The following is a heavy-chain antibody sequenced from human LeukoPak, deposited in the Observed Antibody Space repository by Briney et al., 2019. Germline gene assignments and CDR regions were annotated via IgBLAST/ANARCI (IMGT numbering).Heavy chain of an antibody. CDR2: VWYDGSKK. CDR1: GFPFSSHA. D-gene: IGHD3-16*01. CDR3: ARENEIIPSYYFDY. Sequence: GGSLRLSCVASGFPFSSHAMHWVRQAPGKGLEWVAVVWYDGSKKYYADSVKGRFTISRDDPKNTLSLQMNSLRAEDTAVYYCARENEIIPSYYFDYWGQGILVAVSS. J-gene: IGHJ4*02. V-gene: IGHV3-33*01.